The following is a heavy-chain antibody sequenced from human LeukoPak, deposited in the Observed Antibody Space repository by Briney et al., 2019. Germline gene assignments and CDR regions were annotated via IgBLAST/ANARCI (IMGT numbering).Heavy chain of an antibody. Sequence: SETLSLTCTVSGGSISTYYWSWIRQPPGKGLERIGYIYYTGSTNYNPSLKSRVTISVDTSKNQFSLKLSSVTAADTAVYYCARVEDSGYDYRGRFDPWGQGTLVTVSS. V-gene: IGHV4-59*12. D-gene: IGHD5-12*01. J-gene: IGHJ5*02. CDR3: ARVEDSGYDYRGRFDP. CDR2: IYYTGST. CDR1: GGSISTYY.